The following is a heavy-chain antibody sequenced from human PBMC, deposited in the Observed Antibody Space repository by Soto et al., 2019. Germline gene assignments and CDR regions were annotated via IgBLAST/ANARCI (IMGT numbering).Heavy chain of an antibody. Sequence: EVQLLESGGGLVQPGGSLRLSSAASGFIFRTHAMSWLRQAPGKGLEWVSVISGSGDSTYYADSVKGRFTISRDNSKDTLSLQMNSLRAEDTALYYCARDWGTYYAIPFAFDPWGQGTMVTVSS. CDR1: GFIFRTHA. D-gene: IGHD3-9*01. CDR2: ISGSGDST. J-gene: IGHJ3*01. V-gene: IGHV3-23*01. CDR3: ARDWGTYYAIPFAFDP.